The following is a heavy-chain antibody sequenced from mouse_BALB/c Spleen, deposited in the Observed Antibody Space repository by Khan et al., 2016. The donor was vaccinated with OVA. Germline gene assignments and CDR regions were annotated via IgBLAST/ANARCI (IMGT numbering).Heavy chain of an antibody. CDR1: GFSLTSDG. J-gene: IGHJ2*01. Sequence: VQLQESGPGLVAPSQSLSITCTVSGFSLTSDGVSWVRQPPGKGLEWLGVIWGDGSTNYHSALRSRLSIRKDNSKSQVFLKLNSLQPDDTATYCCAKLRVFYFDSWGQGTTLTVSS. CDR2: IWGDGST. V-gene: IGHV2-3*01. CDR3: AKLRVFYFDS.